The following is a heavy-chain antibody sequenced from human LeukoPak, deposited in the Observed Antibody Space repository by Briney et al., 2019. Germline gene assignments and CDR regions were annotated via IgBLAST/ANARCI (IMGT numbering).Heavy chain of an antibody. Sequence: PSETLSLTCTVSGASISSSSDYWGWIRQPPGKGLEWIGSIYYSGSTYYNPSLKSRVTISVGTSKNQFSLKLSSVTAADTAVYFCARTSGAARYFDYWGQGTLVTVSS. J-gene: IGHJ4*02. D-gene: IGHD6-6*01. CDR1: GASISSSSDY. CDR3: ARTSGAARYFDY. CDR2: IYYSGST. V-gene: IGHV4-39*01.